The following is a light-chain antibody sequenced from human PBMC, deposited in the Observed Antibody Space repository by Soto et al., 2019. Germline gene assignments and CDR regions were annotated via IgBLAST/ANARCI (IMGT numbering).Light chain of an antibody. V-gene: IGKV1-5*01. CDR1: QSISKW. CDR2: DAS. J-gene: IGKJ2*01. Sequence: DILMTQSPSILSASVGDTVTITCRASQSISKWVAWYQQRAGKAPTALIFDASNSEKGVPSRFSGSGSGTEFTLIISGLQPEDFETYDCQQYDSYPYTFRQGTKLEI. CDR3: QQYDSYPYT.